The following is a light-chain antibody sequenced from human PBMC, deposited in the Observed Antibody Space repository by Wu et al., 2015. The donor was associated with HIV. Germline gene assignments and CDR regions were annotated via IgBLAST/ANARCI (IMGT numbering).Light chain of an antibody. CDR3: QQSFRTPGT. J-gene: IGKJ1*01. CDR1: QTIMIY. Sequence: DIQMTQSPSSLSASVGDRVTITCRASQTIMIYLNWYQQKPGKAPKLLISGASSLESGVPSRFSGSGSGTDFTLTISSLQPEDFATYYCQQSFRTPGTFGQGTKVEI. CDR2: GAS. V-gene: IGKV1-39*01.